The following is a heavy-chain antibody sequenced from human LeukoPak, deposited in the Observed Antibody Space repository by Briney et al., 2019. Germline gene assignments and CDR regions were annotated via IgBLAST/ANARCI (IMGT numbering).Heavy chain of an antibody. CDR2: ISYDGSNK. CDR3: AFLRRGAFDY. D-gene: IGHD3-16*01. CDR1: GFTFSSYG. V-gene: IGHV3-30*03. Sequence: GGSLRLSCAASGFTFSSYGMHWVRQAPGKGLEWVAVISYDGSNKYYADSVKGRFTISRDNSKNTLYLQMNSLRAEGTAVYYCAFLRRGAFDYWGQGTLVTVSS. J-gene: IGHJ4*02.